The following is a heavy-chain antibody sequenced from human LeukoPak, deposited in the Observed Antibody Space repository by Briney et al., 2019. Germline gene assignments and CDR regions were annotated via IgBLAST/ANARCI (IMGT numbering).Heavy chain of an antibody. J-gene: IGHJ4*02. CDR2: IYTSGST. CDR1: GGSISSYY. V-gene: IGHV4-4*07. Sequence: SETLSLTCTVSGGSISSYYWSWIRQPAGKGLEWIGRIYTSGSTNYNPSLKSRVTMSVDTSKNQFSLKLSSVTAADTAVYYCARDLHSSGWYYFDYWGQGNLVTVSS. D-gene: IGHD6-19*01. CDR3: ARDLHSSGWYYFDY.